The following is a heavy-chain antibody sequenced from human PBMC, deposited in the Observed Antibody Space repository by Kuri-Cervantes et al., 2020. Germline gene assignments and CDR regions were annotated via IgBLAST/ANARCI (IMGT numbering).Heavy chain of an antibody. J-gene: IGHJ5*02. Sequence: SVKVSCKLSGGTFGRYAISWARQAPGQGLEYMGGIIPLFGTRTYAPKFQGRVTFTADESTTTAYMEQSSLTSEDTAVYYCVRDHFNGGFDPWGQGALVTVSS. CDR3: VRDHFNGGFDP. V-gene: IGHV1-69*13. CDR1: GGTFGRYA. CDR2: IIPLFGTR. D-gene: IGHD2-15*01.